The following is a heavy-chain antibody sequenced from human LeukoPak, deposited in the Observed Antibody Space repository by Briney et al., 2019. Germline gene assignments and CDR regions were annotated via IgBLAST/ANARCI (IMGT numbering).Heavy chain of an antibody. J-gene: IGHJ4*02. D-gene: IGHD2-21*01. CDR3: ARPSAYGSLLDF. V-gene: IGHV3-7*01. CDR1: GFTFSSYW. CDR2: INQDGSEK. Sequence: PGGSLRLSCAASGFTFSSYWMSWVRQAPGKGLEWVANINQDGSEKYYVDSVKGRFTTSRDNAKNSLYLQMNSLRVEDTAVYYCARPSAYGSLLDFWGQGTLATVSS.